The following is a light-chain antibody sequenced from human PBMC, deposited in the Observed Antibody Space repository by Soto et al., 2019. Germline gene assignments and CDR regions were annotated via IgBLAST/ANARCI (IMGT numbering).Light chain of an antibody. J-gene: IGLJ1*01. CDR1: SSEVGGYNY. CDR3: SSFTPTSALV. V-gene: IGLV2-14*03. Sequence: QSVLTQPASVSGSPGQSITISCTGTSSEVGGYNYVSWYQQHPGKAPKLMIYDVSNRPSGVSNRFSGSKSDNTASLTISGLQADDEADYYCSSFTPTSALVFGTGTKVTVL. CDR2: DVS.